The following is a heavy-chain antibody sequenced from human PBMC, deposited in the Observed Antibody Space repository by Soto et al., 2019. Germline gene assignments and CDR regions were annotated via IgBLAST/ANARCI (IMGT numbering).Heavy chain of an antibody. CDR2: ISGYSTNT. CDR1: GYTFSDYG. J-gene: IGHJ4*02. CDR3: ARDGGLLDSGELPKVDH. V-gene: IGHV1-18*01. Sequence: QVQLVQSGAEVKTPGASVKVSGKASGYTFSDYGITWVRQAPGQGLEWMGWISGYSTNTKYAEKFQGRVTMTTDTSTNTGYMDLKSLRSADPAVFYCARDGGLLDSGELPKVDHWGQGTLVTVSS. D-gene: IGHD3-10*01.